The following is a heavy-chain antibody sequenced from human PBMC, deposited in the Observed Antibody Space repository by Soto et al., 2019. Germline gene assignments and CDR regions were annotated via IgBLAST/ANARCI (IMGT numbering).Heavy chain of an antibody. CDR2: ISGSGDHT. CDR1: GFTFSTYA. Sequence: EVQLQESGGVLVQPGGSLRLSCAASGFTFSTYAMSWVRQAPGKGLEWVSGISGSGDHTHYGDSVRGRFTISRDNSKNTLYLHVDCQRAADTTVYYCAKDLVGRGSATANFDYWGQGTLVTVSS. J-gene: IGHJ4*02. D-gene: IGHD3-10*01. CDR3: AKDLVGRGSATANFDY. V-gene: IGHV3-23*01.